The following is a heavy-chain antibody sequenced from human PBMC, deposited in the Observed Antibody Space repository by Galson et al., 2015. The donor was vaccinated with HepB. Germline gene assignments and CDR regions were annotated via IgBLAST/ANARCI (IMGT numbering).Heavy chain of an antibody. CDR2: IRSNGSNE. D-gene: IGHD3-9*01. V-gene: IGHV3-30*02. J-gene: IGHJ4*02. Sequence: SLRLSCAASGFSFSSSGMHWVRQAPGKGLEWVSFIRSNGSNEFYEDSVKGRFTISRDNSKNMLYLQMNSLRPEDTAAYFCARGEIGLVDWGQGALVTVSS. CDR3: ARGEIGLVD. CDR1: GFSFSSSG.